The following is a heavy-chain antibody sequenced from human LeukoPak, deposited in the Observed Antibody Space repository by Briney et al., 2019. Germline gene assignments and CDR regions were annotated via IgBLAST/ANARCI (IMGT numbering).Heavy chain of an antibody. Sequence: PGGSLRLSCAASGFTLRSYDMSWVRQAPGKGLEWVAATSGSGGNTYYADSVKGRFTISRDNSKNTLYLQMSSLRAEDTAVYYCARGRGGSSPEYEYWGQGTLVTVSS. CDR3: ARGRGGSSPEYEY. CDR2: TSGSGGNT. V-gene: IGHV3-23*01. J-gene: IGHJ4*02. D-gene: IGHD2-15*01. CDR1: GFTLRSYD.